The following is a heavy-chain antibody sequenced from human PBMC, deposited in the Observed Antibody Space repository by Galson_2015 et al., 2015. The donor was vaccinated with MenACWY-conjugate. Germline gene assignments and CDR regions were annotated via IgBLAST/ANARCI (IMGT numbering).Heavy chain of an antibody. V-gene: IGHV4-59*01. J-gene: IGHJ4*02. D-gene: IGHD6-19*01. CDR2: IHYSGST. CDR1: GASISTDY. Sequence: QVQLQESGPGLVKPSETLSLTCSVSGASISTDYWSWIRQPPGQGLEWIGYIHYSGSTKYNPSLKTRITMSLDTSENQFSLKLSSVTAADTAVYYCARWVAVKMIEYCGQGTLVTVSS. CDR3: ARWVAVKMIEY.